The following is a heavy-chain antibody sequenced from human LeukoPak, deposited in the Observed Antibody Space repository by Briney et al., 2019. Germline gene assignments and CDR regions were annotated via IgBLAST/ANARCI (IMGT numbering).Heavy chain of an antibody. CDR1: GFTFDDYA. CDR3: AKGSCSSTNCYLSDY. D-gene: IGHD2-2*01. CDR2: ISWNSGSI. Sequence: PGGSLRLSCAASGFTFDDYAMHWVRQAPGKGLEWVSGISWNSGSIGYADSVKGRFTISRDNAKNSLYLQMNSLIPEDMALYYCAKGSCSSTNCYLSDYWGQGTLVTVSS. J-gene: IGHJ4*02. V-gene: IGHV3-9*03.